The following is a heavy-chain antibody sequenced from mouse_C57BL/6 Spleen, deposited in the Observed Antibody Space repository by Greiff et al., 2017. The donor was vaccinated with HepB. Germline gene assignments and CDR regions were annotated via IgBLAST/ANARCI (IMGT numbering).Heavy chain of an antibody. J-gene: IGHJ4*01. CDR1: GYTFTSYW. Sequence: EVQLQQSGTVLARPGASVKMSCKTSGYTFTSYWMHWVKPRPGPGLEWIGAIYPGNSDNSYNQKFKGKAKLTADTSANTAYMELSSLTNEDAAVYYCTYYDGSRGGMDYWGQGTSVTVSS. CDR3: TYYDGSRGGMDY. V-gene: IGHV1-5*01. CDR2: IYPGNSDN. D-gene: IGHD1-1*01.